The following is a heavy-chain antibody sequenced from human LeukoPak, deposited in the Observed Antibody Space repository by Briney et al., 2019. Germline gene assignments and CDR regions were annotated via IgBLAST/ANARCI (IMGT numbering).Heavy chain of an antibody. CDR2: IRYDGSNK. CDR1: GFTFSSYG. J-gene: IGHJ4*02. V-gene: IGHV3-30*02. Sequence: GGSLRLSCAASGFTFSSYGMHWVRQAPGKGLEWVAFIRYDGSNKYYADSVKGRFTISRDNSKNTLYLQMNSLRAEDTAVYYCAKDPPIAAGRFFDYWGQGTLVTVSS. CDR3: AKDPPIAAGRFFDY. D-gene: IGHD6-13*01.